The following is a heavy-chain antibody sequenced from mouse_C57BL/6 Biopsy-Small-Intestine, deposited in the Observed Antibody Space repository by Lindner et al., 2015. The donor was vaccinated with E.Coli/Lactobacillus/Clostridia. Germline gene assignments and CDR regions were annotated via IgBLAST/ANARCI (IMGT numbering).Heavy chain of an antibody. CDR3: ARWGPGGPLDY. CDR1: GYTFTNYA. J-gene: IGHJ2*01. CDR2: IHAYNGDT. V-gene: IGHV1-14*01. D-gene: IGHD1-1*02. Sequence: SVKVSCKASGYTFTNYAIHWVRQAPGQRLEWMGWIHAYNGDTKYSQKFQGRVTITRDTSATTDYMELSSLRSEDTAVYYCARWGPGGPLDYWGQGTLLTVSS.